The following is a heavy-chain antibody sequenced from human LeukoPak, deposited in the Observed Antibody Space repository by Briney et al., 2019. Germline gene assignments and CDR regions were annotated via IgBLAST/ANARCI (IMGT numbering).Heavy chain of an antibody. Sequence: GGSLRLSCAASGFTFSSHLVICVRQAPGKALEWLANINLDGTEKYYVDSVKGRFTISRDNAKNSLYLQMNSLRDEDTAAYYCARDWSGSGTCFDYWGQGTPVTVSS. D-gene: IGHD3-10*01. CDR2: INLDGTEK. CDR1: GFTFSSHL. J-gene: IGHJ4*02. V-gene: IGHV3-7*01. CDR3: ARDWSGSGTCFDY.